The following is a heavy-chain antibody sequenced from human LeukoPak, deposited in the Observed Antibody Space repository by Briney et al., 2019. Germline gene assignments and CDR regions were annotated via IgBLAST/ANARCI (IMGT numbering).Heavy chain of an antibody. Sequence: GGSLRLSCAASGFTFSSYEMNWVRQAPGKGLERVSYISSSGSTIYYADSVKGRFTISRDNAKNSLYLQMNSLRAEDTAVYYCARDNAKRWLQSSIDYWGQGTLVTVSS. CDR3: ARDNAKRWLQSSIDY. V-gene: IGHV3-48*03. D-gene: IGHD5-24*01. CDR1: GFTFSSYE. J-gene: IGHJ4*02. CDR2: ISSSGSTI.